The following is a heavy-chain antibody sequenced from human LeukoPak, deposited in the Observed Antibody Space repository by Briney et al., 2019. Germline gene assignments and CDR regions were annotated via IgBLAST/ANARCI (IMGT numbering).Heavy chain of an antibody. V-gene: IGHV4-59*08. CDR1: GGSISSYY. Sequence: SETLSLTCTVSGGSISSYYWSWIRQPPGKGLDWIGYIYYSGSTNYNPSLKSRVTISVDTSKNQFSLKLSSATAADTAVYYCARRDSSSCIDYWGQGTLVTVSS. D-gene: IGHD6-13*01. CDR2: IYYSGST. J-gene: IGHJ4*02. CDR3: ARRDSSSCIDY.